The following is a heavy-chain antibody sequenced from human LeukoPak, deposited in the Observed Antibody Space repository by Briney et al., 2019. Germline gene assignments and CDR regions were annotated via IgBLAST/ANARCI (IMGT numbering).Heavy chain of an antibody. CDR2: IYSGNTT. J-gene: IGHJ4*02. V-gene: IGHV3-66*01. D-gene: IGHD3-3*01. CDR3: VTWSGPDSEPLNF. Sequence: GGSLRLSCAASGFTFSSYAMSWVRQAPGKGLEWVSVIYSGNTTYYADSVKGRFTISRGNSKNTVYLQMNSLRAEDTAVYYCVTWSGPDSEPLNFWGQGTLVAVSS. CDR1: GFTFSSYA.